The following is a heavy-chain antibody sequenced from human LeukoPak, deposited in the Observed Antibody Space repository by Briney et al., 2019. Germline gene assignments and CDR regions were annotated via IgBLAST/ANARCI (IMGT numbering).Heavy chain of an antibody. CDR3: ARAGYSSGWYLLDY. CDR2: TYYRSKWYN. Sequence: SQTLSLTCANSGDSVSSNSAAWNWIRQSPSRGLEWLGRTYYRSKWYNDYAVSVKSRITINPDTSKNQFSLQLNSVTPEDTAVYYCARAGYSSGWYLLDYWGQGTLVTVSS. CDR1: GDSVSSNSAA. V-gene: IGHV6-1*01. J-gene: IGHJ4*02. D-gene: IGHD6-19*01.